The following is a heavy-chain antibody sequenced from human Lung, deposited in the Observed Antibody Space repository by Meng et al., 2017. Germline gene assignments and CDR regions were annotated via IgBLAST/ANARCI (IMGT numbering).Heavy chain of an antibody. CDR1: GGSFSDYY. CDR3: ARGPTTMAHDFDY. V-gene: IGHV4-34*01. Sequence: QLQLQQWGAGLLKPSETLSLTCVVSGGSFSDYYWSWIRQPPGKGLEWIGEINHSGSTNYNPSLESQATISVDTSQNNLSLKLSSVTAADSAVYYCARGPTTMAHDFDYWGQGTLVTVSS. D-gene: IGHD4-11*01. J-gene: IGHJ4*02. CDR2: INHSGST.